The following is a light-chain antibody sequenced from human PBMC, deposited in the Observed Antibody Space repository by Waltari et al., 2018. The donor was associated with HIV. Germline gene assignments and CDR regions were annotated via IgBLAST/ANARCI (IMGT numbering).Light chain of an antibody. CDR1: SSDVGGTNY. Sequence: QSALTQPPSASGSPGQSVTISCNGTSSDVGGTNYVSWYQQYPGKAPRLMIYEVYKRPSVVPHRFSGSKSGNTASLTVSGLQAEDEANYYCSSYAGINTYVLFGGGTKLTVL. J-gene: IGLJ2*01. V-gene: IGLV2-8*01. CDR2: EVY. CDR3: SSYAGINTYVL.